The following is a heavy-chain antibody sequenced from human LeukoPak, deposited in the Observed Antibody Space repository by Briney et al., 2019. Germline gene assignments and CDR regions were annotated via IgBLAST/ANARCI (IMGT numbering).Heavy chain of an antibody. J-gene: IGHJ6*03. D-gene: IGHD4-11*01. CDR3: ARDPDSSEGYMDV. CDR2: IRSSGSVK. CDR1: GFTFSSYE. V-gene: IGHV3-48*03. Sequence: GGSLRLSCTASGFTFSSYEMNWVRQAPGKGLEWISYIRSSGSVKYYADSVKGRFIISRDNAKNSLYLQMNNLGAEDTALYYCARDPDSSEGYMDVWGKGTTVTVSS.